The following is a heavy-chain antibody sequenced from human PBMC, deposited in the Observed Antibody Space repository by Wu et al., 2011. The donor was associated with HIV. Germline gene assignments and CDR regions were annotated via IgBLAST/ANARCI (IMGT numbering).Heavy chain of an antibody. D-gene: IGHD2-2*01. V-gene: IGHV1-69*14. CDR3: ARSGVSAEYYFYYMND. CDR1: GGTFNGHA. CDR2: MVPMFGRQ. J-gene: IGHJ6*03. Sequence: QVQLVQSGAEVKKPGSSVKVSCKASGGTFNGHAMSWVRQAPGQGLEWMGGMVPMFGRQDYAQKFRGRVKITVDTSQTTAYMELSSLRSDDTAVYYCARSGVSAEYYFYYMNDWGKGTTVTVPS.